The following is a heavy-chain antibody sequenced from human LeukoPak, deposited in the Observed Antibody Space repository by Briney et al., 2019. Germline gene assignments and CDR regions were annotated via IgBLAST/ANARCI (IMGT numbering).Heavy chain of an antibody. V-gene: IGHV3-21*01. Sequence: SVGSLRLSCAASGFTFSSYSMNWVRQAPGKGLEWVSSISSSSRYIYYADSVKGRVTMSRDNAKNSLSLQMNSLRAEHTAVYYCARVQQTGIALDYWGQGTLVTVSS. J-gene: IGHJ4*02. D-gene: IGHD6-13*01. CDR3: ARVQQTGIALDY. CDR1: GFTFSSYS. CDR2: ISSSSRYI.